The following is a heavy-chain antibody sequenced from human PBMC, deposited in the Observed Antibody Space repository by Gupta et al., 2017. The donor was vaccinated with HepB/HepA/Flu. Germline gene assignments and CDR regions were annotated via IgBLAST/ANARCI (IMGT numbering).Heavy chain of an antibody. V-gene: IGHV3-30*03. CDR2: ISYDAKNK. D-gene: IGHD3-10*01. Sequence: QVQLVESGGGVVQPGRSLTLSFAASGFTFSSYGMHWVRQPPGKGLEWVATISYDAKNKYYADSVKGRFTISRDSSKSTLYLQVSSLRPEDTAVYYCARPFTIVTSNDAFDIWGQGTLVTVSS. CDR3: ARPFTIVTSNDAFDI. CDR1: GFTFSSYG. J-gene: IGHJ3*02.